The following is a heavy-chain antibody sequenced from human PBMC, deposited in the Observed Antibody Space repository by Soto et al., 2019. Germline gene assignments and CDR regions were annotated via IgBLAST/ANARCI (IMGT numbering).Heavy chain of an antibody. CDR3: ARIRYGDYGHFQH. J-gene: IGHJ1*01. D-gene: IGHD4-17*01. CDR1: GYPFSSYG. CDR2: ISAYKGRT. Sequence: QVQLVQSGAEVKKPGASVKVSCKASGYPFSSYGISWVRQGPGQGLEWMGGISAYKGRTNNAQKFQGRVTMTTDTSTSTAYMELRSLRSDDTAVYYCARIRYGDYGHFQHWGQGTLVTVSS. V-gene: IGHV1-18*01.